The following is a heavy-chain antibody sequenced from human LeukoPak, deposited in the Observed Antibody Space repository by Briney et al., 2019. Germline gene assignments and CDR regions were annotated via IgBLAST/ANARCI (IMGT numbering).Heavy chain of an antibody. J-gene: IGHJ4*02. CDR3: AKKVRSYYYFDY. CDR1: GFTFSSYA. D-gene: IGHD1-26*01. V-gene: IGHV3-23*01. Sequence: GSLLLSCAASGFTFSSYAMSWVRQAPGKGLEWVSAISGSGGSTYYADSVKGRFTISRDNSKNTLYLQMNSLRAEDTAVYYCAKKVRSYYYFDYWGQGTLVTVSS. CDR2: ISGSGGST.